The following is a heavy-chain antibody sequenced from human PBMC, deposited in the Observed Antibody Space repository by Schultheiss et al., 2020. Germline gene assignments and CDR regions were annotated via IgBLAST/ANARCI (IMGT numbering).Heavy chain of an antibody. Sequence: SQTLSLTCAVSGGSISSSSYYWGWIRQPPGKGLEWIGYIYYSGSTYYNPSLKSRVTISVDTSKNQFSLKLSSVTAADTAVYYCARDGDYYDSSGYSEYFQHWGQGTLVTVS. CDR1: GGSISSSSYY. CDR2: IYYSGST. J-gene: IGHJ1*01. V-gene: IGHV4-39*07. CDR3: ARDGDYYDSSGYSEYFQH. D-gene: IGHD3-22*01.